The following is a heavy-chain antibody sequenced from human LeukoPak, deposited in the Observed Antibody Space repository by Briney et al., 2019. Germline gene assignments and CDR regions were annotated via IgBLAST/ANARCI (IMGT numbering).Heavy chain of an antibody. D-gene: IGHD2-15*01. CDR2: IHSAGTT. V-gene: IGHV3-NL1*01. Sequence: GGSLRLSCAAFGFNFSSYGMTWVRQAPGKGLEWVSLIHSAGTTFYADSVKGRFTISRDNSKETLYLQMNSLRAEDTAVYYCAKRGYCRGGTCFSHDAFDIWGQGTMVTVSS. CDR1: GFNFSSYG. J-gene: IGHJ3*02. CDR3: AKRGYCRGGTCFSHDAFDI.